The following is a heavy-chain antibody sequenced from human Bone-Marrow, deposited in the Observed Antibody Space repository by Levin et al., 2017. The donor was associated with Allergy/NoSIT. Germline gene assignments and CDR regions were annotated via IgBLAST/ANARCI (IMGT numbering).Heavy chain of an antibody. CDR2: INWNSDSI. CDR3: AKRVAAGGMKNYYFDH. V-gene: IGHV3-9*01. Sequence: GGSLRLSCVASGFTFDDYAMHWVRQAPGKGLEWVSGINWNSDSIAYADSVRGRFTISRDNAKNSLYLQMNTLRAEDTALYYCAKRVAAGGMKNYYFDHGGQGTPVTVSS. CDR1: GFTFDDYA. J-gene: IGHJ4*02. D-gene: IGHD6-13*01.